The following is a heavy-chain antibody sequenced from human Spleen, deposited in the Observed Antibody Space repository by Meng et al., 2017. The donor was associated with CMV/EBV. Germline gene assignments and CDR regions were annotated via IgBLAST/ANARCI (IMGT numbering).Heavy chain of an antibody. J-gene: IGHJ3*02. V-gene: IGHV1-2*02. CDR3: ARRGLAVRRAFDI. CDR1: RYTFTSYY. Sequence: ASVKVSCKTSRYTFTSYYIYWVRQAPGQTLEWVGYINPNSGATNYAQTFQGRVTMTGDTSISTAYMDLIRLRADDTAVYFWARRGLAVRRAFDIWGQGTKVTVSS. D-gene: IGHD6-6*01. CDR2: INPNSGAT.